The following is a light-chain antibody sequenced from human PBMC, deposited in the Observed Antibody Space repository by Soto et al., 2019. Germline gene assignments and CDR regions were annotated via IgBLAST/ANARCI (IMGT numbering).Light chain of an antibody. CDR1: SSDVGGYNY. V-gene: IGLV2-14*01. CDR3: SSYTSSSKV. CDR2: DVS. Sequence: QSALTQPASVSGSPGQSITISCTGTSSDVGGYNYVSWYQQHPGKAPKLMIYDVSNRPSGVSNRFSGSKSGNTASLTISGLQAEYEADYYCSSYTSSSKVFGGVPKLTVL. J-gene: IGLJ3*02.